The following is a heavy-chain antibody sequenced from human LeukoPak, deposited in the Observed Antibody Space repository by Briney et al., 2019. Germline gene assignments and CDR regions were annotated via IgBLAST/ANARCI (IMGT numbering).Heavy chain of an antibody. Sequence: PGGSLKLSCAASGFTFDDYGMSWVRQAPGKGLEWVSGINWNGGSTGYADSVKGRFTISRDNAKNSLYLQMNSLRAEDTALYYCAMLRGIAAAGRGGWGQGTLVTVSS. D-gene: IGHD6-13*01. CDR3: AMLRGIAAAGRGG. J-gene: IGHJ4*02. CDR1: GFTFDDYG. CDR2: INWNGGST. V-gene: IGHV3-20*04.